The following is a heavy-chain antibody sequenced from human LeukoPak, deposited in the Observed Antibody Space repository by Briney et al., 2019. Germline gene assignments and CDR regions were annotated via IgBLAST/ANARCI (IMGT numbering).Heavy chain of an antibody. CDR3: AKDRAWGAFAY. V-gene: IGHV3-23*01. CDR2: ISGDAGRT. Sequence: GGSLRLSCAASGFIFSNHGMNWVRQAPGKGLEWVSGISGDAGRTYYADSVKGRFTISRDNSKNTLYLQMNSLRAEDTAIYYCAKDRAWGAFAYWGQGTLVTVSS. CDR1: GFIFSNHG. D-gene: IGHD1-26*01. J-gene: IGHJ4*02.